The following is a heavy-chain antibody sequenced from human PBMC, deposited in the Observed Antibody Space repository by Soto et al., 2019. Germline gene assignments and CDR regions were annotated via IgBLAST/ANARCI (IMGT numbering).Heavy chain of an antibody. CDR2: ISSSGSTI. V-gene: IGHV3-11*01. Sequence: PGGSLRLSCAASGFTFSDYYMSWIRQSPGKGLEWVSYISSSGSTIYYADSVKGRFTISRDNAKNSLYLQMNSLRAEDTAVYYCARDYCSGGSCYLDYWGQGTLVTVSS. D-gene: IGHD2-15*01. CDR1: GFTFSDYY. J-gene: IGHJ4*02. CDR3: ARDYCSGGSCYLDY.